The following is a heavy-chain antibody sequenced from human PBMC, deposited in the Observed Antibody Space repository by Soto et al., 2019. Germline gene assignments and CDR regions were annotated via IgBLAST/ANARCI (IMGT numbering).Heavy chain of an antibody. V-gene: IGHV3-48*02. J-gene: IGHJ4*02. CDR3: VSAAVTPLEFDS. CDR2: ISSSSSTI. Sequence: MRLSCAASGFTFSSYSMNWVRQAPGKGLEWVSYISSSSSTIYYADSVKGRFTISRDNAXXXXXXQXKNLXXXXTAVYYCVSAAVTPLEFDSWGQGTLVTVSP. D-gene: IGHD4-4*01. CDR1: GFTFSSYS.